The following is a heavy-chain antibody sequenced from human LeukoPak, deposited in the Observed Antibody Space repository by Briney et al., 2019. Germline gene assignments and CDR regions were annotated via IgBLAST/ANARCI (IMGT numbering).Heavy chain of an antibody. CDR2: ISSDGSNK. Sequence: GGSLRLSCAASKFTFSSYNMYWVRQAPGKGLEWVAVISSDGSNKYYADSVKGRFTISRDNSKNTLYLQMNSLRTEDTAVYYCAKVAYVFWSGYSTPYYFDYWGQGTLVTVSS. D-gene: IGHD3-3*01. CDR3: AKVAYVFWSGYSTPYYFDY. J-gene: IGHJ4*02. CDR1: KFTFSSYN. V-gene: IGHV3-30-3*01.